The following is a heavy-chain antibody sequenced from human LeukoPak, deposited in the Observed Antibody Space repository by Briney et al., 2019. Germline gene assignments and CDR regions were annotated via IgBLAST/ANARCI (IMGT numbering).Heavy chain of an antibody. CDR3: ARQSHSITDY. J-gene: IGHJ4*02. D-gene: IGHD1-14*01. CDR1: GSNFTNYW. Sequence: GASLKISCQGSGSNFTNYWIGWVRQLSGEGLEWMGIMYPGDSDTRYSPSFQGQVTISADRSISTAYLQWSSLKASDTAMYYCARQSHSITDYWGQGTLVTVSS. CDR2: MYPGDSDT. V-gene: IGHV5-51*01.